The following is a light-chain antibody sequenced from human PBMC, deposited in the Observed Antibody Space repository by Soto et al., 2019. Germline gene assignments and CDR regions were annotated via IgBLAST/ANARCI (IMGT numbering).Light chain of an antibody. J-gene: IGKJ1*01. CDR3: QKYGSSPRT. Sequence: EIVLTQSPGTLSLSPGERATLSCRASQSVSSSYLAWYQQKPVQAPRLLIYGASSRATGIPDRFSGSGSGTDFTRTISRLEPEDFAVYYCQKYGSSPRTFGQGTKVEIK. CDR2: GAS. CDR1: QSVSSSY. V-gene: IGKV3-20*01.